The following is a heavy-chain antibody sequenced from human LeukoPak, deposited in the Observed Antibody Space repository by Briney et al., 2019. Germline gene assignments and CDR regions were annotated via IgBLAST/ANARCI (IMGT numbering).Heavy chain of an antibody. CDR2: ISAYNGNT. V-gene: IGHV1-18*01. Sequence: ASVKVSCKASGYTFTSYGISWVRQAPGQGLEWMGWISAYNGNTNYAQKLQGRVTMTTETSTSTAYMELGSLGSGETAVYYCARVDLLTGYYFFDYWGQGTLVTVSS. D-gene: IGHD3-9*01. CDR1: GYTFTSYG. J-gene: IGHJ4*02. CDR3: ARVDLLTGYYFFDY.